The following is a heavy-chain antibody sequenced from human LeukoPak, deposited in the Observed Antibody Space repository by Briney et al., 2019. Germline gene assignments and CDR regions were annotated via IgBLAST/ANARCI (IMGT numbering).Heavy chain of an antibody. J-gene: IGHJ6*02. D-gene: IGHD3-10*01. V-gene: IGHV4-34*01. CDR2: INHSGST. CDR1: GGSFSGYY. Sequence: SETLSLTCAVYGGSFSGYYWSWIRQPPGKGLEWIGEINHSGSTNYNPSLKSRVTISVDTSKNQFSLKLSSVTAADTAVYYCARVMVRGVTTHYGMDVWGQGTTVTVSS. CDR3: ARVMVRGVTTHYGMDV.